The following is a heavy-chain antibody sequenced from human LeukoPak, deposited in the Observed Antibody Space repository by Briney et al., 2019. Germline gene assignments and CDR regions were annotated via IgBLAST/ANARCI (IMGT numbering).Heavy chain of an antibody. V-gene: IGHV1-8*03. Sequence: ASVKVSCKASGYTFTNYHINCVRQATGQELEWMGWMNPNNGDSGYAQKFQGRVTITRDTSISTSYMELRSLRSDDTAVYFCARTTSFTASGYDYWGQGTLVTVSS. J-gene: IGHJ4*02. CDR2: MNPNNGDS. D-gene: IGHD6-25*01. CDR3: ARTTSFTASGYDY. CDR1: GYTFTNYH.